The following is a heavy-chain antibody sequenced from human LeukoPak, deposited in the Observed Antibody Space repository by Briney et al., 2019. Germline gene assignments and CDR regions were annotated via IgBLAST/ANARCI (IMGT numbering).Heavy chain of an antibody. CDR3: ARVSESYHDY. CDR2: ISSSSSYI. Sequence: PGGSLRLSCAASGFTFSSYSMNWVRQAPGKGLEWVSSISSSSSYIYYADSVRGRFTISRDNAENSLYLQMNSLRADDTAVYYCARVSESYHDYWGQGTLVTVSS. CDR1: GFTFSSYS. D-gene: IGHD1-26*01. J-gene: IGHJ4*02. V-gene: IGHV3-21*01.